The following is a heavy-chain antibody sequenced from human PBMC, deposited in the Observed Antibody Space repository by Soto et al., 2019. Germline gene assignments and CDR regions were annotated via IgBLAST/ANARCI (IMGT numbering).Heavy chain of an antibody. Sequence: QLQLQESGPGLVKPSETLSLTCTVSGGSISSSSYYWGWIRQPPGKGLEWIGSIYYSGSTYYNPSLTGRVTISVDTSKNQFSLKLSSVTAADTAVYYCARSLKRITMVRGVIKRFDPWGQGTLVTVSS. CDR3: ARSLKRITMVRGVIKRFDP. D-gene: IGHD3-10*01. V-gene: IGHV4-39*01. CDR1: GGSISSSSYY. J-gene: IGHJ5*02. CDR2: IYYSGST.